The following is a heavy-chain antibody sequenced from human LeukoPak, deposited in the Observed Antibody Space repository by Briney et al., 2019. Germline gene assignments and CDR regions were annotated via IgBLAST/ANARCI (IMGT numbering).Heavy chain of an antibody. D-gene: IGHD1/OR15-1a*01. Sequence: GESLNISCKGSGYSFTSYWIGWVRQMPGKGLEWMGIIYPGDSDTRYSPSFQGQVTISADKSISTAYLQWSSLKASDTAMYYCASRSLTSGATRSAFDIWGQGTMVTVSS. V-gene: IGHV5-51*01. J-gene: IGHJ3*02. CDR1: GYSFTSYW. CDR3: ASRSLTSGATRSAFDI. CDR2: IYPGDSDT.